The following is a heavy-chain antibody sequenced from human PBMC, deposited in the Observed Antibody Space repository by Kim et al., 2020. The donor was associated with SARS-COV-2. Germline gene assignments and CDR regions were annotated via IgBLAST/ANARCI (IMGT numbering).Heavy chain of an antibody. D-gene: IGHD1-26*01. J-gene: IGHJ6*02. Sequence: KGRFTISRDNSKNTLYLQMNSLRAEDTAVYYCAKVMWDLVGAWYYYGMDVWGQGTTVTVSS. CDR3: AKVMWDLVGAWYYYGMDV. V-gene: IGHV3-30*02.